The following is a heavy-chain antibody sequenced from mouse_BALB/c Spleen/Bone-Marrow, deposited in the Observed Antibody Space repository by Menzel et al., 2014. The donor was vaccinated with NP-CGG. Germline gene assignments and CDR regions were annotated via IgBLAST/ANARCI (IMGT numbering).Heavy chain of an antibody. CDR2: TRNKANGYTT. CDR1: GFTFTDYY. CDR3: ARDNYYGYHWYFDV. V-gene: IGHV7-3*02. Sequence: DVKLVESGGGLVQPGGSLRLSCATSGFTFTDYYMSWVRQPPGKALEWLGFTRNKANGYTTEYSASVKGRFTISRDNSQSILYLQMNTLRAEDSATYYCARDNYYGYHWYFDVWGAGTTVTVSS. J-gene: IGHJ1*01. D-gene: IGHD1-2*01.